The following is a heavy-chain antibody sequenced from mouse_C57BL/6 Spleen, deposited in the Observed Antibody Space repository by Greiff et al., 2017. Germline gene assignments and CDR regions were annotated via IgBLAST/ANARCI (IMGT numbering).Heavy chain of an antibody. CDR1: GYTFTSYW. CDR3: ARRGASSPYWYFDV. CDR2: INPSNGGT. V-gene: IGHV1-53*01. D-gene: IGHD1-1*01. Sequence: QVQLQQPGTELVKPGASVKLSCKASGYTFTSYWMHWVKQRPGQGLEWIGNINPSNGGTNYNEKFKSKATLTVDKSSSTACMQLSSLTSEGSAVYYCARRGASSPYWYFDVWGTGTTVTVSS. J-gene: IGHJ1*03.